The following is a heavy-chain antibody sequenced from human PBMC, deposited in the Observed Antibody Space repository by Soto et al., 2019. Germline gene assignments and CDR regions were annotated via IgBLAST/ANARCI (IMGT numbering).Heavy chain of an antibody. CDR3: AKDSGCVNNACAYDP. CDR1: GFIFSDYT. Sequence: EVHLVESGGRLVKPGGSLRLTCAASGFIFSDYTMNWVRQAPGKGLEWVSSISKGGDYIFYADKVKGRFTISRDNTRNSLHLQMTSLRVEDTAVYYCAKDSGCVNNACAYDPWGQGTLVTVSS. CDR2: ISKGGDYI. V-gene: IGHV3-21*01. D-gene: IGHD1-20*01. J-gene: IGHJ5*02.